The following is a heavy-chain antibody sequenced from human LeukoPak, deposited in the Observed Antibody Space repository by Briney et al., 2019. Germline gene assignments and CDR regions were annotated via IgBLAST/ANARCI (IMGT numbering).Heavy chain of an antibody. CDR2: YDPGDAET. D-gene: IGHD2-15*01. CDR1: GYTLTELS. CDR3: ARDSAGYCSGGSCYAIFDY. V-gene: IGHV1-24*01. J-gene: IGHJ4*02. Sequence: ASVKVSCKVSGYTLTELSMHWVRQAPGKGLEWMGGYDPGDAETIYAQKFQGRVTITADESTSTAYMELSSLRSEDTAVYYCARDSAGYCSGGSCYAIFDYWGQGTLVTVSS.